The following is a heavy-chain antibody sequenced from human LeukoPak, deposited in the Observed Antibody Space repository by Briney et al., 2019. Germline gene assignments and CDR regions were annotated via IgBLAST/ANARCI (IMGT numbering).Heavy chain of an antibody. Sequence: GGSLRLSCAASGFTVSSNYMSWVRQAPGKGLEWVSVIYSGGSTYYADSVKGRFTISRDNSKNTLYLQMNSLRTEDTAVYYCARDESSSSYLDYWGQGTLVTVSS. J-gene: IGHJ4*02. CDR2: IYSGGST. CDR3: ARDESSSSYLDY. V-gene: IGHV3-53*05. D-gene: IGHD6-6*01. CDR1: GFTVSSNY.